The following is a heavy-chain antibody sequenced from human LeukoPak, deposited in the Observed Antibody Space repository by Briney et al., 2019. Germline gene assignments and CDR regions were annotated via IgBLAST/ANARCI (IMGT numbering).Heavy chain of an antibody. CDR3: ARADSLSYGSGSYYAN. CDR2: MDPNSGNT. D-gene: IGHD3-10*01. V-gene: IGHV1-8*01. CDR1: GYTFTSYD. Sequence: ASVKVSCKASGYTFTSYDINWVRQATGQGLEWMGWMDPNSGNTGYAQKFQGRVTMTRNTSISTAYMELSSLRSEDTAVYYCARADSLSYGSGSYYANWGQGTLVTVSS. J-gene: IGHJ4*02.